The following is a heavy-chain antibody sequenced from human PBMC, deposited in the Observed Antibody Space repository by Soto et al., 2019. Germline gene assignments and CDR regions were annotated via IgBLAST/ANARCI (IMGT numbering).Heavy chain of an antibody. CDR1: GFTFSSYW. D-gene: IGHD4-17*01. CDR3: AGTDDYGDYVDAFDI. CDR2: IKQDGSEK. J-gene: IGHJ3*02. V-gene: IGHV3-7*01. Sequence: GGSLRLSCAASGFTFSSYWMSWVRQAPGKGLEWVANIKQDGSEKYYVDSVKGRFTISRDNAKNSLYLQMNSLRAEDTAVYYCAGTDDYGDYVDAFDIWGQGTMVTVSS.